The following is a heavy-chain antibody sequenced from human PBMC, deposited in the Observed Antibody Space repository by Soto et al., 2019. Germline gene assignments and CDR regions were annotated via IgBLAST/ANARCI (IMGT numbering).Heavy chain of an antibody. Sequence: QVQLVQSGAEVKKPGSSVKVSCKASGGTFSSYAISWVRQAPGQGLEWMGGIIPIFGTANYAQKFQGRVTITADESTSPAYMELSSLRSEDTAVYYCARAARYYYDSSGYYLNYYYYYGMDVWGQGTTVTVSS. CDR3: ARAARYYYDSSGYYLNYYYYYGMDV. CDR1: GGTFSSYA. D-gene: IGHD3-22*01. V-gene: IGHV1-69*01. J-gene: IGHJ6*02. CDR2: IIPIFGTA.